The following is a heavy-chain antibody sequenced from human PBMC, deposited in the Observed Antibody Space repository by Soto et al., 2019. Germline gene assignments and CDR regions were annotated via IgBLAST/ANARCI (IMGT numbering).Heavy chain of an antibody. CDR3: ARVDYYDSSGYYGY. D-gene: IGHD3-22*01. J-gene: IGHJ4*02. CDR1: GYTFTIYG. V-gene: IGHV1-18*04. CDR2: ISGYNGNT. Sequence: QVPLVQSEAEVKKPGASVKVSCKASGYTFTIYGISWVRQAPGQGLEWMGWISGYNGNTDYAQNLQDRVTLTTDASTSSVYMELRSLRSDDTAVYYCARVDYYDSSGYYGYWGQGTLITVSS.